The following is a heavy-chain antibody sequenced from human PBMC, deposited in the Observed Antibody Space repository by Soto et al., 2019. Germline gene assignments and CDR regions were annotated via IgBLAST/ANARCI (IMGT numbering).Heavy chain of an antibody. CDR2: ISGSAYTT. D-gene: IGHD2-15*01. J-gene: IGHJ4*02. Sequence: EVHLLESGGGLVQPGGSLRISCAASGFTFSNYAMNWVRQAPGKGLEWVSSISGSAYTTYYADSVKGRFTISRDNSKNTLYLQMNSLRAEDTAVYYCGKDVVAEGWGQGTLVTVSS. CDR3: GKDVVAEG. V-gene: IGHV3-23*01. CDR1: GFTFSNYA.